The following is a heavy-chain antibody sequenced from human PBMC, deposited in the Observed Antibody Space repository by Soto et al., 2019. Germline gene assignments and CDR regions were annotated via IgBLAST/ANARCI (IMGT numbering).Heavy chain of an antibody. CDR1: GYSFTSYW. D-gene: IGHD2-2*01. Sequence: PGESLKISCKGSGYSFTSYWIGWVRQMPGKGLERMGMIYPGDSDTRYSPSFQGQVTISADKSISTAYLQWSSLKASDTAMYYCARRTSGVYYYYGMDVWGQGTTVTVSS. CDR3: ARRTSGVYYYYGMDV. CDR2: IYPGDSDT. V-gene: IGHV5-51*01. J-gene: IGHJ6*02.